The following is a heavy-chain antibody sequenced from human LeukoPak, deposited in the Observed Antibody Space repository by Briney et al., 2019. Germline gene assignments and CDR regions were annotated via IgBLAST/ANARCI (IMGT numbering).Heavy chain of an antibody. J-gene: IGHJ3*02. V-gene: IGHV3-48*01. Sequence: GGSLRLSCAAYAFTFSSYSMNWVRQAPGKGLEWISYISSSSSTISYADSVKGRFTISRDNAKNALYLQMTGLRVEYTAVYYCARTRSYYAFDIWGQGTMVTVSS. CDR3: ARTRSYYAFDI. CDR1: AFTFSSYS. CDR2: ISSSSSTI. D-gene: IGHD1-26*01.